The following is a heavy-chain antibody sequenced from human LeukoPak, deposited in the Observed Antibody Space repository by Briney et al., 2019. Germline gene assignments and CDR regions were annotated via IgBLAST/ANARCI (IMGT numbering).Heavy chain of an antibody. V-gene: IGHV4-59*01. J-gene: IGHJ5*02. D-gene: IGHD3-10*01. CDR3: ARGGYYYGSGSYYNRASWFDP. CDR1: GGSFSGYY. CDR2: IYYSGST. Sequence: SETLSLTCAVYGGSFSGYYWSWIRQPPGKGLEWIGYIYYSGSTNYNPSLKSRVTISVDTSKNQFSLKLSSVTAADTAVYYCARGGYYYGSGSYYNRASWFDPWGQGTLVTVSS.